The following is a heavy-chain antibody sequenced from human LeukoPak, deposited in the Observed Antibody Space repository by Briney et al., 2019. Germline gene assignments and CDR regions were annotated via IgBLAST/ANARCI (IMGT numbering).Heavy chain of an antibody. V-gene: IGHV4-61*02. CDR2: IYTSGST. Sequence: PSQTLSLTCTVSGGSISSGSYYWSWIRQPAGKGLEWIGRIYTSGSTNYNPSLKSRVTISVDTSKNQFSLKLSSVTAADTAVYYCARAGYSSSWDFDYWGQGTLVTVSS. J-gene: IGHJ4*02. D-gene: IGHD6-13*01. CDR1: GGSISSGSYY. CDR3: ARAGYSSSWDFDY.